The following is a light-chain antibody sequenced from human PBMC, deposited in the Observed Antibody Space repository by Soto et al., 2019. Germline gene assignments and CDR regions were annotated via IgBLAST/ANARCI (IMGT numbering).Light chain of an antibody. Sequence: EIVLTQSPGTVSLSPGERATLSCRASQSVSSRNLAWYRQKPGQAPSLLIFGASNRATGIPDRFSGSGSGTDFTLPISRLEHEDYAVYYCLRYGGTPPADTFGEGTKLEIK. J-gene: IGKJ2*01. CDR2: GAS. CDR3: LRYGGTPPADT. CDR1: QSVSSRN. V-gene: IGKV3-20*01.